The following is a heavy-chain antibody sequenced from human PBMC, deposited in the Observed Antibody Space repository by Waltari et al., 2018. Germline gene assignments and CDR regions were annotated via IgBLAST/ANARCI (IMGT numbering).Heavy chain of an antibody. CDR2: INPSGGST. CDR3: ARAGSVSGSQPPRYYYYGMDV. D-gene: IGHD1-26*01. Sequence: AEVKKPGASVKVSCKASGYTFTSYYMHWVRQAPGQGLEWMGIINPSGGSTSYAQKFQGRVTMTRDTATSTGYMELSSLRSEDTAVYYCARAGSVSGSQPPRYYYYGMDVWGQGTTVTVSS. J-gene: IGHJ6*02. V-gene: IGHV1-46*01. CDR1: GYTFTSYY.